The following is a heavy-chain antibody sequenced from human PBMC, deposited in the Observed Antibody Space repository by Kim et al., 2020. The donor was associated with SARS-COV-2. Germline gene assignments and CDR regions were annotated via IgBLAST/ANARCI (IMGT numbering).Heavy chain of an antibody. Sequence: GGSLRLSCAASGFTFSSYAIHWVRQAPGKGLEWVALISYDGNKLYYADSVKGRFTISRDNSKNTVYLQMNSLRAEDTAVYYCAKREGDGSGRSFDYWGQG. V-gene: IGHV3-30*04. CDR2: ISYDGNKL. D-gene: IGHD6-19*01. CDR1: GFTFSSYA. J-gene: IGHJ4*02. CDR3: AKREGDGSGRSFDY.